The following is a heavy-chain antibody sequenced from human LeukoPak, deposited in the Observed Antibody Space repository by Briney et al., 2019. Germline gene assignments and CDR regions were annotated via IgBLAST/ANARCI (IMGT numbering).Heavy chain of an antibody. CDR3: VRDGPSWGLL. Sequence: KASETLSLTCTVSGGSIGTYSWSWIRQPAGKGLEWIGRVFTTGGANYNPSLKSRVTMSLDTSRNLFSLKLNSVTAADTAVYYCVRDGPSWGLLWGQGALVTVSS. V-gene: IGHV4-4*07. D-gene: IGHD7-27*01. CDR2: VFTTGGA. CDR1: GGSIGTYS. J-gene: IGHJ4*02.